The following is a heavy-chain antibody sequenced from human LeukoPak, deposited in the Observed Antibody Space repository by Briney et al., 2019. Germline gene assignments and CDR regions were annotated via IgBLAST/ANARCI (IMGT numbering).Heavy chain of an antibody. CDR3: AKGGYYGSGSYYKLSFDY. D-gene: IGHD3-10*01. Sequence: GGPLRLSCAASGFTFSSYAMSWVRQAPGKGLEWVSAISGSGGSTYYADSVKGRFTISRDNSKNTLYLQMNSLRAEDTAVYYCAKGGYYGSGSYYKLSFDYWGQGTLVTVSS. J-gene: IGHJ4*02. CDR1: GFTFSSYA. CDR2: ISGSGGST. V-gene: IGHV3-23*01.